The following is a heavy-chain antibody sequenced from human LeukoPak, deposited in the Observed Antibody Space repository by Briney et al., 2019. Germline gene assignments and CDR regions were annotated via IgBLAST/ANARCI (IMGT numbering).Heavy chain of an antibody. CDR2: IRSKRDNYAT. Sequence: PGGSLRLSCATSGFSFSGSTMHWVRQAPGKGLEWLGHIRSKRDNYATVYAASVEGRFTISRDDSKSTAYLQMNSLKIEDTAVYYCARVCSGTDCLIPHWGQGTLVTVSS. CDR1: GFSFSGST. CDR3: ARVCSGTDCLIPH. D-gene: IGHD2-15*01. J-gene: IGHJ4*02. V-gene: IGHV3-73*01.